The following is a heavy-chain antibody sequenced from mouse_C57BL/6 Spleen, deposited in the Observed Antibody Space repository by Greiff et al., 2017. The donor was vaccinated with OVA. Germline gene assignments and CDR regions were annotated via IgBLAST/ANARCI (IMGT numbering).Heavy chain of an antibody. CDR2: ISDGGSYT. CDR1: GFTFSSYA. V-gene: IGHV5-4*01. CDR3: AREGTGNWFAY. Sequence: EVKVVESGGGLVKPGGSLKLSCAASGFTFSSYAMSWVRQTPEKRLEWVATISDGGSYTYYPDNVKGRFTISRDNAKNNLYLQMSHLKSEDTAMYYCAREGTGNWFAYWGQGTLVTVSA. D-gene: IGHD4-1*01. J-gene: IGHJ3*01.